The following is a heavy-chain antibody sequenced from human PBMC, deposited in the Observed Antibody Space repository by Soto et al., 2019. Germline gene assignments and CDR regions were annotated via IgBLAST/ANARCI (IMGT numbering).Heavy chain of an antibody. J-gene: IGHJ6*03. CDR2: ISGNGGST. V-gene: IGHV3-23*01. D-gene: IGHD3-16*01. CDR3: AKGWGNAKFSYTDV. CDR1: GFSFTNYA. Sequence: EVQLLESGGGLVQPGGSLRLSCAASGFSFTNYAMSWVRQVPGKGLEWVSTISGNGGSTYDADSVKGRFTISRDNSKNTLFLQMNRLRVEDTAVYYCAKGWGNAKFSYTDVWGKGTTVTVSS.